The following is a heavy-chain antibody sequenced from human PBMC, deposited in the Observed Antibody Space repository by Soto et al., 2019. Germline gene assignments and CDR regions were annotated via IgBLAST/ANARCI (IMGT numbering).Heavy chain of an antibody. Sequence: GSLRLSCAASGFTFSSYSMNWVRQAPGKGLEWVSSISSSSSYIYYADSVKGRFTVSRDNAKNSLYLQMNSLKTEDTAVYYCTRARAGVPAAMDYYYYYGMDVWGQGTTVTVSS. CDR2: ISSSSSYI. J-gene: IGHJ6*02. CDR3: TRARAGVPAAMDYYYYYGMDV. CDR1: GFTFSSYS. D-gene: IGHD2-2*01. V-gene: IGHV3-21*03.